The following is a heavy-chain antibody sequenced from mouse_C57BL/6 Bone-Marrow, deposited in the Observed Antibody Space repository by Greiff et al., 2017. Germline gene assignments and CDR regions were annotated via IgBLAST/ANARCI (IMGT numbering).Heavy chain of an antibody. D-gene: IGHD2-3*01. CDR2: IYPRSGNT. V-gene: IGHV1-81*01. CDR3: TRAGWLHAMDY. J-gene: IGHJ4*01. CDR1: GYTFTSYG. Sequence: QVHVKQSGAELARPGASVKLSCKASGYTFTSYGISWVKQRTGQGLEWIGEIYPRSGNTYYNEKFKGKATLTADKSSSTAYMELRSLTSEDSAVYFCTRAGWLHAMDYWGQGTSVTVSS.